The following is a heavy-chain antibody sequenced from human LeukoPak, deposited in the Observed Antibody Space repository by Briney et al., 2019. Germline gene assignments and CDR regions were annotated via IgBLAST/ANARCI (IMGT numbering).Heavy chain of an antibody. Sequence: GASVKVSCKASGYIFINYGISWVRQAPGQGLEWMGWISAYNGNTNYAQKFQGRVTITADESTSTAYMELSSLRSEDTAVYYCARAVGGYSSSWTSYYYYMDVWGKGTTVTISS. D-gene: IGHD6-13*01. CDR3: ARAVGGYSSSWTSYYYYMDV. CDR1: GYIFINYG. CDR2: ISAYNGNT. J-gene: IGHJ6*03. V-gene: IGHV1-18*01.